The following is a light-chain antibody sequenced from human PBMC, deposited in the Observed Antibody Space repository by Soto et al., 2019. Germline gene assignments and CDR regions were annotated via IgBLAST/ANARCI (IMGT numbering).Light chain of an antibody. CDR1: STDIGSYNL. CDR2: EVS. CDR3: CSYAGSSTHVV. V-gene: IGLV2-23*02. Sequence: QSALTQPASASGSPGQSVTISCTGTSTDIGSYNLVSWYQHHPGKAPKLLIYEVSQRPSGVFNRFSGSKSGNTASLTISGLQAEDEADYYGCSYAGSSTHVVFGGGTKLTVL. J-gene: IGLJ2*01.